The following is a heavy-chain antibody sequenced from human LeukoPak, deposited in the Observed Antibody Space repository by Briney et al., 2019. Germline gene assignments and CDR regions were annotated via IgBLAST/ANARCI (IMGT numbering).Heavy chain of an antibody. V-gene: IGHV1-2*06. CDR2: INPNSGGT. D-gene: IGHD6-19*01. J-gene: IGHJ4*02. Sequence: ASVKVSCKASGYTFTSYYMHWVRQAPGQGLEWMGRINPNSGGTNYAQKFQGRVTMTRDTSISTAYMELSRLRSDDTAVYYCARDPRYSSGWYGVWGQGTLVTVSS. CDR1: GYTFTSYY. CDR3: ARDPRYSSGWYGV.